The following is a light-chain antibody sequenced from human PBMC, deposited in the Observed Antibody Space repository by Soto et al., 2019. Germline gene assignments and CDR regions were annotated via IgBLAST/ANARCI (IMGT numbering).Light chain of an antibody. J-gene: IGKJ1*01. CDR3: QQYGISPT. CDR1: QSVSSNY. V-gene: IGKV3-20*01. CDR2: DVS. Sequence: DIVLTQSPGTLSLSPGERATLSCRSSQSVSSNYLAWYQQKPDQAPRLVIYDVSGRATGIPDRFSGSGSGTDFTVTISRLKPEDSAVYYCQQYGISPTFGQGTKVEIK.